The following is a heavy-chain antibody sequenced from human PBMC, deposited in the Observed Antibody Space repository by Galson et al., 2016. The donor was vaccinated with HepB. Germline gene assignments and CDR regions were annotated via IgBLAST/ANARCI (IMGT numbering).Heavy chain of an antibody. J-gene: IGHJ3*02. CDR2: ISHDGKLE. CDR1: GFTLSDYA. CDR3: ARDLNAFDI. Sequence: SLRLSCAGSGFTLSDYAIQWVRQAPGKGLEWVTVISHDGKLEFYADSVKGRFTISRDNAKKSLYLQMNSLRAEDTSLYYCARDLNAFDIWGQGTMVTVSS. V-gene: IGHV3-30*14.